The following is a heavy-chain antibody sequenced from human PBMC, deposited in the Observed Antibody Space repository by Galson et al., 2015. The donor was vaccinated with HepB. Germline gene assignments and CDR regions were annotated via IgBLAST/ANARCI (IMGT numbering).Heavy chain of an antibody. J-gene: IGHJ4*02. CDR1: GFTFSSYS. V-gene: IGHV3-21*01. CDR3: ARDEEDQSVFDY. Sequence: SLRLSCAASGFTFSSYSMNWVRQAPGKGLEWVSCISSSSNYIYYADSVKGRFTISRDNAKNSLYLQMNSLRAEDTAVYYRARDEEDQSVFDYWGQGTLVTVSS. D-gene: IGHD2-2*01. CDR2: ISSSSNYI.